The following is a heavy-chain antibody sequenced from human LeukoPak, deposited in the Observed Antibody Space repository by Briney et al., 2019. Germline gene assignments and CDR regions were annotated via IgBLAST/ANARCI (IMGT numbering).Heavy chain of an antibody. V-gene: IGHV4-59*01. CDR1: GGFISRYY. D-gene: IGHD6-13*01. J-gene: IGHJ4*02. CDR2: IYYSGST. Sequence: SETLSLTCTVSGGFISRYYWSWIRQPPGKGLEWIGYIYYSGSTNYNPSLKSRVTISVETSKNQFSLKLSSVTAADTAVYCCARGGSSSWAYNFDYWGQGTLVTVSS. CDR3: ARGGSSSWAYNFDY.